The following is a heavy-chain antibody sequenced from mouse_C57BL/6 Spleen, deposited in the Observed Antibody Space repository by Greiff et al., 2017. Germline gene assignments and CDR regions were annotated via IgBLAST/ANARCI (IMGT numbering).Heavy chain of an antibody. CDR3: AEAGGYAMDY. Sequence: QVQLKESGPGLVAPSQSLSITCPVSGFSLTSYGVDWVRQPPGKGLEWLGVIRGGGSTNYNSALMSRLSNSKDNSKSQVFLKRNRLQTDDTAIYYCAEAGGYAMDYWGQGTSVTVSS. CDR2: IRGGGST. J-gene: IGHJ4*01. CDR1: GFSLTSYG. V-gene: IGHV2-9*01.